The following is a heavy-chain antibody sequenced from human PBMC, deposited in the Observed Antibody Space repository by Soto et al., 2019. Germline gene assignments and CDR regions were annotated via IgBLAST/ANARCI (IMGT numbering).Heavy chain of an antibody. V-gene: IGHV4-30-4*01. CDR2: IYYSGST. D-gene: IGHD2-21*01. J-gene: IGHJ3*02. CDR1: GDSFSSGDYY. Sequence: QVQLQESGPGLVKPSQTLSLTCTVSGDSFSSGDYYWSWIRQPPGKGMEWIGYIYYSGSTYYTPSLKSRVTISVDTSKNQFSLKLSSVTAADTAVYFSARLATVDHDAFDIWGQGTMVTVSS. CDR3: ARLATVDHDAFDI.